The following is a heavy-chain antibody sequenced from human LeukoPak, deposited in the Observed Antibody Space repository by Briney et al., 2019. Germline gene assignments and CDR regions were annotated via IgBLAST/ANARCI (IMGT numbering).Heavy chain of an antibody. CDR2: IYYSGST. Sequence: SETLSLTCTVSGGSISSYYWSWIRQPPGKGLEWIGYIYYSGSTNYNPSLKSRVTISVDTSKNQFSLKLSSVTAADTAVYYCARLATTVTSNWYFDLWGRGTLVTVSS. J-gene: IGHJ2*01. D-gene: IGHD4-17*01. CDR1: GGSISSYY. V-gene: IGHV4-59*08. CDR3: ARLATTVTSNWYFDL.